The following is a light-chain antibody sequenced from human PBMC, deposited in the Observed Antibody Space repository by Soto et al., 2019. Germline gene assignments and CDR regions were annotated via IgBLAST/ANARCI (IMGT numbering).Light chain of an antibody. Sequence: SQMTQSPSTLSGSVGGRCSITCRASQTIFSWLAWYQQKPGKAPKLLTDSASSLQSGVPSRFSGSGSGTDFTLTISSLQPEDFATYYCQQSYSTPVTFGQGTRLEIK. CDR1: QTIFSW. V-gene: IGKV1-39*01. CDR2: SAS. CDR3: QQSYSTPVT. J-gene: IGKJ5*01.